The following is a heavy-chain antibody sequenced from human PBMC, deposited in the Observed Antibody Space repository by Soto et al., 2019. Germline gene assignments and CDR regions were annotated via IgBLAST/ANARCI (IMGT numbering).Heavy chain of an antibody. V-gene: IGHV3-23*01. CDR3: AKDGSGSYYPFDC. CDR2: LSGSGGST. J-gene: IGHJ5*01. D-gene: IGHD1-26*01. CDR1: GFPFSSYA. Sequence: EMQLLESGGGLVQPGGSLRLSCAASGFPFSSYAMNWVRQAPGKGLEWVSGLSGSGGSTYYADSVKGRFTISRDNSKNTLYLQMNSLRAEDTAVYYCAKDGSGSYYPFDCWGQGTLVTVSS.